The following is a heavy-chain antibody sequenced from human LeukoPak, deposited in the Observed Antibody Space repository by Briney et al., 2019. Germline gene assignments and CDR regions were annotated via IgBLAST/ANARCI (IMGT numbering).Heavy chain of an antibody. CDR3: ARVGLRFLEWLLYLDY. Sequence: ASVKVSCKASGYIFTNFGISWVRQARGQGLEWMGWISGYNGNTKYVQKFQGRVTMTTDTSTSTAYMELRSLRSDDTAVYYCARVGLRFLEWLLYLDYWGQGTLVTVSS. V-gene: IGHV1-18*01. D-gene: IGHD3-3*01. CDR2: ISGYNGNT. CDR1: GYIFTNFG. J-gene: IGHJ4*02.